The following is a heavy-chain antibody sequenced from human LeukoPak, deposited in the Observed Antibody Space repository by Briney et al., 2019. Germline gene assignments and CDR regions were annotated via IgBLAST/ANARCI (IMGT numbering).Heavy chain of an antibody. Sequence: SETLSLTCTVSGGSISRSNYYWGWIRQPPGKGLEWIGRIYYSGSTYYNPSLKSRVTISVDTSNNQVSLKLSSVTAADTAVYYCARGNGSGSYNNWFDPWGQGTLVTVSS. CDR2: IYYSGST. CDR3: ARGNGSGSYNNWFDP. CDR1: GGSISRSNYY. D-gene: IGHD3-10*01. J-gene: IGHJ5*02. V-gene: IGHV4-39*01.